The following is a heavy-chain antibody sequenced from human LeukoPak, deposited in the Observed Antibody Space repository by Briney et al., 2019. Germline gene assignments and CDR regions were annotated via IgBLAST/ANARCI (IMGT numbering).Heavy chain of an antibody. Sequence: GASVKVSCKASGYTFTSYGISWVRQAPGQGLEWMGWISAYNGNANYAQKLQGRVTMTTDTSTSTAYMELRSLRSDDTAVYYCAGEYCEPRPCYYYYMDVWGKGTTVTVSS. D-gene: IGHD2-21*01. CDR2: ISAYNGNA. J-gene: IGHJ6*03. CDR1: GYTFTSYG. CDR3: AGEYCEPRPCYYYYMDV. V-gene: IGHV1-18*01.